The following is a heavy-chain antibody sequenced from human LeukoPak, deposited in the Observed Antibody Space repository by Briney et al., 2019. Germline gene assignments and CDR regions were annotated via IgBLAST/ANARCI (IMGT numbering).Heavy chain of an antibody. V-gene: IGHV3-23*01. CDR2: ISESGAIT. D-gene: IGHD3-9*01. CDR1: GYTSSSYA. Sequence: PGGSLRLSCAASGYTSSSYAMNCVRQAPGKGLKCVSRISESGAITHYADSVKGPFTISRDNSKTTVFLQMNSLRAEDTAVYYCAVSVRFERVWRYFNNWGQGTQVTVSS. J-gene: IGHJ4*02. CDR3: AVSVRFERVWRYFNN.